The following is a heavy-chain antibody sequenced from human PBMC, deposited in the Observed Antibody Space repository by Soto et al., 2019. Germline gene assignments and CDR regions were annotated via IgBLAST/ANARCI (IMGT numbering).Heavy chain of an antibody. J-gene: IGHJ5*02. Sequence: EVQLVESGGGLVQPGGSLRLSCAASGFTFSAYDMHWVRQATGKGLEWVSAIGTQHDTYYPESVKGRFTIARENAKNSLYLQMKSLRAGDTAVYYCARQASYWHGGGGWIDPWGQGTLVTVSS. CDR3: ARQASYWHGGGGWIDP. D-gene: IGHD2-8*02. V-gene: IGHV3-13*01. CDR1: GFTFSAYD. CDR2: IGTQHDT.